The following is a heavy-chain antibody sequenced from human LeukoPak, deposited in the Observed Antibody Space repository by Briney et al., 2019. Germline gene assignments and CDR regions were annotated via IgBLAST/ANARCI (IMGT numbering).Heavy chain of an antibody. Sequence: SETLSLTCTVSGDSISRYYWSWIRQPPGKGLEWIGYISKSGSTDYSPSLKSRVTISVDTPKNQFSLKMTSVTAADTAVYYCARDLRTTKWSVFDLWGPGTMVTVSS. CDR1: GDSISRYY. CDR3: ARDLRTTKWSVFDL. J-gene: IGHJ3*01. V-gene: IGHV4-59*01. CDR2: ISKSGST. D-gene: IGHD3-3*01.